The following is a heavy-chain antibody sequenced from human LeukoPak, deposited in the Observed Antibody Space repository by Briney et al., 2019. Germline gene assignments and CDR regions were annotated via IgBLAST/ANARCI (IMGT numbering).Heavy chain of an antibody. CDR3: ARGPKGSKFDY. CDR2: IIPIFGTA. Sequence: SVKVSCKASGDTFSSYAISWVRQAPGQGLEWMGMIIPIFGTANYAQKFQGRVTITTDESTSTAYMELSSLRSEDTAVYYCARGPKGSKFDYWGQGTLVTVSS. J-gene: IGHJ4*02. V-gene: IGHV1-69*05. CDR1: GDTFSSYA.